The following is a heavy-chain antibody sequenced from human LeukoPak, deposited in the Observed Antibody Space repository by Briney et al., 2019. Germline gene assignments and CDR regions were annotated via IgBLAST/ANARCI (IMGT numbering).Heavy chain of an antibody. J-gene: IGHJ4*02. CDR1: GGSISSSS. Sequence: PSETLSLTCTVSGGSISSSSWSWIRQPPGKGLEWIGYIYYSGTTNYNPSLKSRVTISVDTSKNQFSLKLSSVTAADTVVYYCARLRSTSWLLIDYWGQGALVTVSS. CDR2: IYYSGTT. V-gene: IGHV4-59*08. CDR3: ARLRSTSWLLIDY. D-gene: IGHD2-2*01.